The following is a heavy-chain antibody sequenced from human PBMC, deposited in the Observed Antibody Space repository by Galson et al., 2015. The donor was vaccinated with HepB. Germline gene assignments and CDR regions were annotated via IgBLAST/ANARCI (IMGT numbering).Heavy chain of an antibody. CDR2: ISSNGGST. CDR1: GFTFSSYA. J-gene: IGHJ4*02. Sequence: SLRLSCAASGFTFSSYAMHWVRQAPGKGLEYVSAISSNGGSTYYADSVKGRFTISRDNSKNTPYLQMSSLRAEDTAVYYCASGSGSGSSPPDYWGQGTLVTVSS. V-gene: IGHV3-64D*06. D-gene: IGHD3-10*01. CDR3: ASGSGSGSSPPDY.